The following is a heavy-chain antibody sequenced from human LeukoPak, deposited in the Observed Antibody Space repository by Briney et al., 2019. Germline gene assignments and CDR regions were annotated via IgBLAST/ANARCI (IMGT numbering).Heavy chain of an antibody. Sequence: GRSLRLSCAASGFTFRSYSMNWVRQAPGKGLEWVSSISSSSSYIYYADSVKGRFTISRDNAKNSLYLQMNSLRAEDTAVYYCARDGIAARPLYWGQGTLVTVSS. CDR1: GFTFRSYS. V-gene: IGHV3-21*01. D-gene: IGHD6-6*01. J-gene: IGHJ4*02. CDR3: ARDGIAARPLY. CDR2: ISSSSSYI.